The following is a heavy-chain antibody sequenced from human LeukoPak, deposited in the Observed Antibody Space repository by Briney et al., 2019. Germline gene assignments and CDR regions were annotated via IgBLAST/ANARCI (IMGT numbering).Heavy chain of an antibody. V-gene: IGHV3-23*01. CDR1: RFTFSSYA. CDR2: ISGSGDST. CDR3: AGRSCSGAGCSFFDY. J-gene: IGHJ4*02. D-gene: IGHD2-2*01. Sequence: GGSLRLSCATSRFTFSSYAVSWVRQAPGKGLEWVSVISGSGDSTYYADSVKGRFTISRDNSKDTLYLQMNSLRAEDTAVYYCAGRSCSGAGCSFFDYWGQGTLVTVSS.